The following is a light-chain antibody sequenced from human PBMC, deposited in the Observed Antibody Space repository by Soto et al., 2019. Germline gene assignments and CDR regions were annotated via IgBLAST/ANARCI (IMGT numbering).Light chain of an antibody. Sequence: EILMTQSPATLSVSPGEKATLSCRASQSVSSNLAWYQQKPGQAPRLLIYGASTRATGIPARFSGSGSGTEFTLTICSLQSKDFAVYYCQRYNTGPRRFGQGTKV. CDR1: QSVSSN. J-gene: IGKJ1*01. CDR3: QRYNTGPRR. V-gene: IGKV3-15*01. CDR2: GAS.